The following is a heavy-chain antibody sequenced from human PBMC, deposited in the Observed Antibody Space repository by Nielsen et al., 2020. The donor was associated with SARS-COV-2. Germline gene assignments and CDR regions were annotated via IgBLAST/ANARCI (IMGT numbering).Heavy chain of an antibody. J-gene: IGHJ4*02. D-gene: IGHD6-13*01. V-gene: IGHV3-30-3*01. CDR3: ARREAAGHFDY. Sequence: GESLKISCAASGFTFSSYAMHWVRQAPGKGLEWVAVISYDGGNKYYADSVKGRFTISRDNSKNTLYLQMNSLRAEDTAVYYFARREAAGHFDYWGQGTLVTVSS. CDR1: GFTFSSYA. CDR2: ISYDGGNK.